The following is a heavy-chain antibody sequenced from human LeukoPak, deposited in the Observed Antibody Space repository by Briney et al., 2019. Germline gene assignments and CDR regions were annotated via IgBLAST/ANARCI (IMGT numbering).Heavy chain of an antibody. D-gene: IGHD2-8*02. Sequence: GASVKVSCKASGYTFGAYYMYWVRQAPGQGLEWMGWIRPNSGGTNYTQKFQGRVTMTRDTSISTAYMELSRLRPDDTAVYYCARVLVGGNNWFDPWGQGTLVTVSS. V-gene: IGHV1-2*02. CDR1: GYTFGAYY. CDR3: ARVLVGGNNWFDP. CDR2: IRPNSGGT. J-gene: IGHJ5*02.